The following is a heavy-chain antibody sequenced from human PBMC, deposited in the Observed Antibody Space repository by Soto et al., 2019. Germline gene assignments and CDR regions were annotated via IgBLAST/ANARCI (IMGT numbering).Heavy chain of an antibody. CDR1: GFTFSSYG. V-gene: IGHV3-30*18. CDR3: AKFIEALAVHYAMGV. J-gene: IGHJ6*02. CDR2: ISYDGMNK. Sequence: QVQLVESGGGVVQPGRSLRLSCAASGFTFSSYGMHWVRQAPGKGLEWVAVISYDGMNKHYADFVKGRFTISRDNSKNTLYLQMNSLRAEDTAVYYFAKFIEALAVHYAMGVWGQGTTVTVSS. D-gene: IGHD3-3*02.